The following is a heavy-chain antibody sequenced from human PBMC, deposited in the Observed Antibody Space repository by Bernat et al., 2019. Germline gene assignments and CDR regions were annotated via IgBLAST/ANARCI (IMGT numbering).Heavy chain of an antibody. CDR2: IWYDGSNK. D-gene: IGHD4-17*01. CDR3: ARAHLYGDVDY. V-gene: IGHV3-33*01. Sequence: VQLVESGGGVVQPGRSLRLSCAASGFTFSSYGMHWVRQAPGKGLEWVAVIWYDGSNKYYADSVKGRFTISRDNSKNTLYLQMNSLRAEDTAVYYCARAHLYGDVDYWGQGTLVTVSS. J-gene: IGHJ4*02. CDR1: GFTFSSYG.